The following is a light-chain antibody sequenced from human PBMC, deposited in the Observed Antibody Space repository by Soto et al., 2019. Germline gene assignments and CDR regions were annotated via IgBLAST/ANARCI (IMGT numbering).Light chain of an antibody. CDR3: SSYTTSSNYV. CDR1: SSDVGSYNF. Sequence: VLTQPASVSGSPGQSITISCTGTSSDVGSYNFVSWYQQLPGKAPELMIYEVSNRPSGVSNRFSGSKSGNTASLTISGLQAEDEADYYCSSYTTSSNYVFGSGTKVTVL. CDR2: EVS. J-gene: IGLJ1*01. V-gene: IGLV2-14*01.